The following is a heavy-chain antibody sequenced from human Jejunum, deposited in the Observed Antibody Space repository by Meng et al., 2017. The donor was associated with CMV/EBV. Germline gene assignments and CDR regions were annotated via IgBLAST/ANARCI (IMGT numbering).Heavy chain of an antibody. CDR2: ISGSGGGT. CDR1: GFTFSSYA. J-gene: IGHJ2*01. V-gene: IGHV3-23*01. D-gene: IGHD1-20*01. CDR3: ARRLVITASTYWYFDL. Sequence: GFTFSSYAMSWVRQAPGKGLEWVSGISGSGGGTYYADSLKGRFTISRDNSKNTLYLQMNSLRAEDTAVYYCARRLVITASTYWYFDLWGRGTLVTVSS.